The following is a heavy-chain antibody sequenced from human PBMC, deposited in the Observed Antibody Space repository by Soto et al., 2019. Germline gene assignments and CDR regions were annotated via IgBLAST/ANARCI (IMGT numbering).Heavy chain of an antibody. J-gene: IGHJ5*02. CDR3: ARREITIFGVVILDSNNWFDP. CDR2: IYHSGST. Sequence: PSETLSLTCAVSGGSISSSNWWSWVRQPPGKGLEWIGEIYHSGSTNYNPSLKSRVTISVDKSKNQFSLKLSSVTAADTAVYYCARREITIFGVVILDSNNWFDPWGQGTLVTVSS. V-gene: IGHV4-4*02. CDR1: GGSISSSNW. D-gene: IGHD3-3*01.